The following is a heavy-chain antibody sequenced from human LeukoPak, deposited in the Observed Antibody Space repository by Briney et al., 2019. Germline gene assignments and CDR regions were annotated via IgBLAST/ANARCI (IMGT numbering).Heavy chain of an antibody. V-gene: IGHV4-38-2*02. CDR3: ARDYSYYGSGSYYCWFDP. CDR1: GYSISSGYY. Sequence: TSETLSLTCAVPGYSISSGYYWGWIRQPPGKGLEWIGSIYHSGSTYYNPSLKSRVTISVDTSKNQFSLKLSSVTAADTAVYYCARDYSYYGSGSYYCWFDPWGQGTLVTVSS. J-gene: IGHJ5*02. D-gene: IGHD3-10*01. CDR2: IYHSGST.